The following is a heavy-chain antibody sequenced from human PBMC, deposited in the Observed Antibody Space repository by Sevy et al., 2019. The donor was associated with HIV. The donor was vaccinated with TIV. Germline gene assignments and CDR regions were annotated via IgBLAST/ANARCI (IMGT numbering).Heavy chain of an antibody. J-gene: IGHJ6*02. CDR3: ARDLEYGVGLNPHYYYYGMDV. Sequence: GGSLRLSCAASGFTFSSYSMNWVRQAPGKGLEWVSSISSSSSYIYYADSVKGRFTISRDNAKNSLYLQMNSLRAEDTAVYYCARDLEYGVGLNPHYYYYGMDVWGQGTTVTVSS. V-gene: IGHV3-21*01. CDR1: GFTFSSYS. D-gene: IGHD4-17*01. CDR2: ISSSSSYI.